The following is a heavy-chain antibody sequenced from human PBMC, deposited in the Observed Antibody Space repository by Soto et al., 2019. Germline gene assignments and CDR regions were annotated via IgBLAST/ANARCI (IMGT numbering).Heavy chain of an antibody. CDR3: ARDLNWGYDY. CDR1: GFTFSSYS. J-gene: IGHJ4*02. V-gene: IGHV3-48*01. D-gene: IGHD7-27*01. Sequence: EVQLVESGGGLVQPGGSLRLSCAASGFTFSSYSMNWVRQAPGKGLEWVSYISRSSSTIIYADSVKGRFTISREDAENSLYLQMNSLRVEDTAVYYCARDLNWGYDYWGQGALVTVSS. CDR2: ISRSSSTI.